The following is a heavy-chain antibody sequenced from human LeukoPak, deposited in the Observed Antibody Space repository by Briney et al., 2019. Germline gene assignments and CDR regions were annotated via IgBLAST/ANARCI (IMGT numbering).Heavy chain of an antibody. V-gene: IGHV1-69*01. CDR1: GGTFISYA. J-gene: IGHJ4*02. Sequence: GASVKVSCKASGGTFISYAISWVRQAPGQGLEWMGGIIPIFGTANYAQKFQGRVTITADESTSTAYMELSSLRSEDTAVYYCAREPAGTGYYFDYWGQGTLVTVSS. CDR3: AREPAGTGYYFDY. D-gene: IGHD1-14*01. CDR2: IIPIFGTA.